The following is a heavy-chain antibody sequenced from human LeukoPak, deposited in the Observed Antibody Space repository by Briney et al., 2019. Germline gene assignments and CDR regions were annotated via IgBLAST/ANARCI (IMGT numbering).Heavy chain of an antibody. CDR3: AKSIVVVTALLDY. Sequence: GGSLRLSCAASGFTFSSYAMHWVRQAPGKGLEWVAVISYDGSNKYYADSVKGRFTISRDNSKNTLYLQMNSLRAEDTAVYYCAKSIVVVTALLDYWGQGTLVTVSS. D-gene: IGHD2-21*02. CDR2: ISYDGSNK. CDR1: GFTFSSYA. J-gene: IGHJ4*02. V-gene: IGHV3-30*04.